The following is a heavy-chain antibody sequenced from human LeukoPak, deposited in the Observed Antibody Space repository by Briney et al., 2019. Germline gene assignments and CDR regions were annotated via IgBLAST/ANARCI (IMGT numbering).Heavy chain of an antibody. D-gene: IGHD6-13*01. CDR2: ISYDGSNK. V-gene: IGHV3-30-3*02. Sequence: GGSLRLSCSASGFSFRSYAMHWVRQAPGKGLEWVAVISYDGSNKYYADSVKGRFTISRDNSKNTLYLQMNSLRAEDTAVYYCAKENRSWYPYYFDYWGQGTLVTVSS. J-gene: IGHJ4*02. CDR3: AKENRSWYPYYFDY. CDR1: GFSFRSYA.